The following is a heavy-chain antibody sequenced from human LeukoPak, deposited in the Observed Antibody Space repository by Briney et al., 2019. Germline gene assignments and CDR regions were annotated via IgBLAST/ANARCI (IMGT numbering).Heavy chain of an antibody. CDR1: GYTFTGYY. Sequence: GASVKVSCKASGYTFTGYYMHWVRQAPGQGLEGMGWINPNSGGTNYAQKFQGRVTMTRDTSISTAYMELSRLRSDDTAVYYCARGPYSSSWSTFDYWGQGTLVTVSS. CDR3: ARGPYSSSWSTFDY. J-gene: IGHJ4*02. CDR2: INPNSGGT. V-gene: IGHV1-2*02. D-gene: IGHD6-13*01.